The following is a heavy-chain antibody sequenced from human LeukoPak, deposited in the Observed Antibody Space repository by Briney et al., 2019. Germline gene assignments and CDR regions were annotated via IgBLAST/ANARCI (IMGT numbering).Heavy chain of an antibody. Sequence: GGSLRLSCAASGFTFSSYGMHWVRQAPGKGLEWVAVIWYDGSNKYYADSVKGRFTISRDNSKNTLYLQMNSLRAEDTAVYYCARAMAYDSSGYYFGSAFDIWGQGTMVTVSS. CDR2: IWYDGSNK. CDR1: GFTFSSYG. J-gene: IGHJ3*02. CDR3: ARAMAYDSSGYYFGSAFDI. D-gene: IGHD3-22*01. V-gene: IGHV3-33*01.